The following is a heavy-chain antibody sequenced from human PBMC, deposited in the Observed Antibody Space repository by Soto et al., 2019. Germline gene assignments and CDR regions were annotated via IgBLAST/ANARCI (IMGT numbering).Heavy chain of an antibody. CDR2: ISGSGSRT. V-gene: IGHV3-23*01. D-gene: IGHD1-1*01. CDR1: GFIFGSYV. Sequence: EVQLLESGGGSVQPGGSLRLSCEASGFIFGSYVMSWVRQAPGKGLEWVSSISGSGSRTYYADSVKGRFTISRDNSRNTLYLQMNNLRAEDTAVYYCAKDTKYNWNDVFDYWGQGTQVTVSS. CDR3: AKDTKYNWNDVFDY. J-gene: IGHJ4*02.